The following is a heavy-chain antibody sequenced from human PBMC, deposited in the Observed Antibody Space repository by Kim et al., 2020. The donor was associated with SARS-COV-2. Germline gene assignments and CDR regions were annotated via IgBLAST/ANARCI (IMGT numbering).Heavy chain of an antibody. CDR3: AIDRGRHRIAH. CDR2: IYFSGST. CDR1: GGSITSGSYY. D-gene: IGHD2-21*01. V-gene: IGHV4-39*02. Sequence: SETLSLTCTVSGGSITSGSYYWGWVRQSPEMGLEWIGSIYFSGSTFYNPSLKSRVTISLGTSNKQFSLKVRSVTAADTAVYYCAIDRGRHRIAHWGQGTLVTVSS. J-gene: IGHJ4*02.